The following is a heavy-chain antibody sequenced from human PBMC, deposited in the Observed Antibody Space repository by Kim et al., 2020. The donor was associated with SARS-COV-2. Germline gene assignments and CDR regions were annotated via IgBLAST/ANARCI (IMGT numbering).Heavy chain of an antibody. CDR2: ISGSGGST. J-gene: IGHJ4*02. CDR1: GFTFSSYA. Sequence: GGSLRLSCAASGFTFSSYAMSWVRQAPGKGLEWVSAISGSGGSTYYADSVKGRFTISRDNSKNTLYLQMNSLRAEDTAVYYCATACWSGYYTRRGDCYSGGVAPDYWGQGTLVTVSS. CDR3: ATACWSGYYTRRGDCYSGGVAPDY. D-gene: IGHD3-3*01. V-gene: IGHV3-23*01.